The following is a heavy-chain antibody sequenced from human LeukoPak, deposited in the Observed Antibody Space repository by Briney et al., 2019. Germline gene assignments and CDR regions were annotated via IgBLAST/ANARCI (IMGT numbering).Heavy chain of an antibody. CDR1: GFTFSSYW. J-gene: IGHJ4*02. V-gene: IGHV3-7*01. CDR3: ARDRGYCSGGSCKGGYFDY. D-gene: IGHD2-15*01. Sequence: GGSLRLSCAASGFTFSSYWMSWVRQAPGKGLEWVANIKQDGSEKYYVDSVKGRFTISRDNAKNSLYLQMNSLRAEDTAVYYCARDRGYCSGGSCKGGYFDYWGQGTLVTVSS. CDR2: IKQDGSEK.